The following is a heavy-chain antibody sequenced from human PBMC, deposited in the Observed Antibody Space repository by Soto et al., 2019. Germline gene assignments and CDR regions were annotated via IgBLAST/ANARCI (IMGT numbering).Heavy chain of an antibody. J-gene: IGHJ4*02. V-gene: IGHV1-46*01. Sequence: ASVKVSCKASGYTFTSYYMHWVRQDPGQGLEWMGIINPSGGSTSYAQKFQGRVTMTRDTSTSTVYMELSSLRSEDTAVYYCARELSITIFGVVTDALNYFDYWGQGTLVTVSS. CDR1: GYTFTSYY. D-gene: IGHD3-3*01. CDR3: ARELSITIFGVVTDALNYFDY. CDR2: INPSGGST.